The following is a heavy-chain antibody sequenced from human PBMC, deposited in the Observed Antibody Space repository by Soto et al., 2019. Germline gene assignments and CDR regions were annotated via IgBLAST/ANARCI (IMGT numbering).Heavy chain of an antibody. CDR1: GFTFDDYA. D-gene: IGHD6-13*01. J-gene: IGHJ6*02. Sequence: PGGSLRLSCAASGFTFDDYAMHWVRQAPGKGLEWVSGISWNSGSIGYADSVKGRFTISRDNAKNSLYLQMNSLRAEDTALYYCAKSGGHPLGSSWYTDYYYYYGMDVWGQGTTVTVSS. CDR3: AKSGGHPLGSSWYTDYYYYYGMDV. CDR2: ISWNSGSI. V-gene: IGHV3-9*01.